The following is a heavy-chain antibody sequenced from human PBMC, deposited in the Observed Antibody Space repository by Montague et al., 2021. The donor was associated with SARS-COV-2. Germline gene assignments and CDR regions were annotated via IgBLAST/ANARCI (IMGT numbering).Heavy chain of an antibody. Sequence: SRRLSCAASGFPFSSYEMNLFRQAPGKGLEWVSYISSSGSNIHYADSVKGRFSIYRDNAKNSLYLQMNSLRAEDTAVYYCARRTYYDGYWGQGTLVTVSS. CDR1: GFPFSSYE. D-gene: IGHD3-22*01. CDR3: ARRTYYDGY. V-gene: IGHV3-48*03. J-gene: IGHJ4*02. CDR2: ISSSGSNI.